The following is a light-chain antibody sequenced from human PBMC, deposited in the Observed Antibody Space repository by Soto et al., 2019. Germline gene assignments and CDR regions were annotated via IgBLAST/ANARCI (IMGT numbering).Light chain of an antibody. CDR2: GAS. Sequence: EIVLTQSPGTLSLSPGEGATLSCRASQTVTNNHISWYQQKRGQTPRLLIYGASSRATGIPDRFSGSGSATDFTLTISRLEPEDFALYYCQQSGSSPLTFGPGTKVDIK. CDR1: QTVTNNH. CDR3: QQSGSSPLT. J-gene: IGKJ3*01. V-gene: IGKV3-20*01.